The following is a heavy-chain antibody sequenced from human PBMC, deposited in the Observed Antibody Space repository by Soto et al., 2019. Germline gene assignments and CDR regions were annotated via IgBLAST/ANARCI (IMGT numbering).Heavy chain of an antibody. CDR3: ARQLYFGELSLGY. CDR1: GFTFSAYN. CDR2: ISSSGTYI. D-gene: IGHD3-10*01. V-gene: IGHV3-21*01. J-gene: IGHJ4*02. Sequence: GSLRLSGAASGFTFSAYNIDWVRQAPGKGLEWVASISSSGTYIHYADSVKGRFTISRDNANNSLYLQMNSLRAEDTAVYFCARQLYFGELSLGYWGQGTLVTVSS.